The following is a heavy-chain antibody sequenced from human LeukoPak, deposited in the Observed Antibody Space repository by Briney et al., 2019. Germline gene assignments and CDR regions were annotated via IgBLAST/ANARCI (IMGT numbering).Heavy chain of an antibody. CDR3: ARAGDKED. J-gene: IGHJ4*02. V-gene: IGHV4-4*02. CDR1: NSSTNW. CDR2: IYHTGTT. Sequence: SETLSLTCAVSNSSTNWCSWVRQPPGKGLEWIGEIYHTGTTNYNPSLKSRVTISVDKSKNQFSLKLSSVTAADTAVYYCARAGDKEDWGQGTLVTVSS. D-gene: IGHD3-9*01.